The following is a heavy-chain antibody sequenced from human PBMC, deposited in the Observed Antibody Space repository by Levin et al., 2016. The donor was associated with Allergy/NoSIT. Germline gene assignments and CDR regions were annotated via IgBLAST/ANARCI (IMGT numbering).Heavy chain of an antibody. CDR1: GYTFTGYY. CDR3: AREGDYDILTGSPDPFDY. D-gene: IGHD3-9*01. V-gene: IGHV1-2*02. CDR2: INPNSGGT. Sequence: ASVKVSCKASGYTFTGYYMHWVRQAPGQGLEWMGWINPNSGGTNYAQKFQGRVTMTRDTSISTAYMELSRLRSDDTAVYYCAREGDYDILTGSPDPFDYWGQGTLVTVSS. J-gene: IGHJ4*02.